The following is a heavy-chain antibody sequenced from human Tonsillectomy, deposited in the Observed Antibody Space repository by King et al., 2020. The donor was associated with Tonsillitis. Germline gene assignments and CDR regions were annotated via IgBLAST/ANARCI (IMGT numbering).Heavy chain of an antibody. V-gene: IGHV4-38-2*02. J-gene: IGHJ4*02. Sequence: QLQESGPGLVKPSETLSLTCTVSGYSISSGYYWGWIRQPPGKGLEWIGSIYQSGSTYYNPSLKSPVTISVDTSKNQFSLNLSSVTAADTAVYYCARGLRATVTTFLDYWGQGTLVTVSS. D-gene: IGHD4-17*01. CDR1: GYSISSGYY. CDR2: IYQSGST. CDR3: ARGLRATVTTFLDY.